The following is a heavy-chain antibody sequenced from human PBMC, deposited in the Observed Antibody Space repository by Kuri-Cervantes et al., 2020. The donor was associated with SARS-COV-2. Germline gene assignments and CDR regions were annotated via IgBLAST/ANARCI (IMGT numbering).Heavy chain of an antibody. CDR1: GFTFSSYA. CDR3: ARKKTDMDV. J-gene: IGHJ6*03. D-gene: IGHD1-14*01. Sequence: GESLKISCAASGFTFSSYAMSWVRQAPGKGLEWVSTVNDGGGTTYYADSVKGRFTISRDNSKNTLYLQMNSLRAEDTAVYYCARKKTDMDVWGKGTTVTVSS. V-gene: IGHV3-23*01. CDR2: VNDGGGTT.